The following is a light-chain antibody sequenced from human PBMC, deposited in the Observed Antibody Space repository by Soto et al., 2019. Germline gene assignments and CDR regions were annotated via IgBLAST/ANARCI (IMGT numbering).Light chain of an antibody. Sequence: EIVLTQSPDTLSLSVGERAALSCTASQNIPNNYLVWYQQKPGQTPTVLIYGASNRATGIPDRFSGSGSGTDFTLTISRLDPEDLAVYYCPRYDASPTFGQGTKV. CDR2: GAS. CDR1: QNIPNNY. J-gene: IGKJ1*01. V-gene: IGKV3-20*01. CDR3: PRYDASPT.